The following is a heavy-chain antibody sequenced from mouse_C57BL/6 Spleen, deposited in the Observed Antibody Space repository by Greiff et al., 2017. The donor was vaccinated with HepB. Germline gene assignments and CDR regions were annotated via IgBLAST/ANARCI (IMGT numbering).Heavy chain of an antibody. Sequence: QVQLQQPGAELVKPGASVKLSCKASGYTFTSYWMQWVKQRPGQGLEWIGEIDPSDSYTNYNQKFKGKATLTVDTSSSTAYMQLSSLTSEDSAVYYCARSGDDNYVSWFAYWGQGTLVTVSA. CDR2: IDPSDSYT. CDR3: ARSGDDNYVSWFAY. D-gene: IGHD2-1*01. J-gene: IGHJ3*01. V-gene: IGHV1-50*01. CDR1: GYTFTSYW.